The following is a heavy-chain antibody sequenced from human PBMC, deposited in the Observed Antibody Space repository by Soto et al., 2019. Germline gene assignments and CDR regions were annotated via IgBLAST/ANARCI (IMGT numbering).Heavy chain of an antibody. CDR2: IYPGDSDT. D-gene: IGHD6-13*01. CDR1: GYSFTSYW. CDR3: ARAWQQYDYYYAMDA. V-gene: IGHV5-51*01. Sequence: PGESLKISCKGSGYSFTSYWIGWVRQMPGKGPEWMGIIYPGDSDTKYSPSFQGQVTISADKSISTAYLQWSSLKASDTAMYYCARAWQQYDYYYAMDAWGQGTTVTVSS. J-gene: IGHJ6*02.